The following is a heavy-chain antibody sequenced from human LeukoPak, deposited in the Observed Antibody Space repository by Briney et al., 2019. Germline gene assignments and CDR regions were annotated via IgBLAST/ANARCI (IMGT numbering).Heavy chain of an antibody. CDR3: ARDSYRALEF. V-gene: IGHV3-7*01. Sequence: GGSLRLSCAASGFTFNSHSMNWVRHAPGQGLEWVAPISQDGSEKYYVDSVKGRFTISRDNTKNSLYLQMSSLRAEDTAVYYCARDSYRALEFWGQGALVTVSS. CDR1: GFTFNSHS. CDR2: ISQDGSEK. J-gene: IGHJ4*02. D-gene: IGHD1-14*01.